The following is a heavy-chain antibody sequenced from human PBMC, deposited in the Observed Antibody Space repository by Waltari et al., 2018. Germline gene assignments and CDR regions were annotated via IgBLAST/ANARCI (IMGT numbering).Heavy chain of an antibody. CDR1: GGTFSSYA. V-gene: IGHV1-69*13. J-gene: IGHJ2*01. CDR2: IIPSCGTA. CDR3: ARSSAEVATITGWYFDL. Sequence: QVQLVQSGAEVKKPGSSVKVSCKASGGTFSSYAISWVRQAPGQGLEWMGGIIPSCGTANYAQKFQGRVTITADESTSTAYMELSSLRSEDTAVYYCARSSAEVATITGWYFDLWGRGTLVTVSS. D-gene: IGHD5-12*01.